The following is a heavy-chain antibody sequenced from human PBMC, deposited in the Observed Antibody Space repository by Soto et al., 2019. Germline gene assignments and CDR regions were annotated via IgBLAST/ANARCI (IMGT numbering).Heavy chain of an antibody. CDR2: INPHSGGT. Sequence: QVQLVQSGAEVKKPGASVKVSCKASGYTFTGYYMHWVRQAPGQGLEWMGWINPHSGGTNYAQKFQGRVTMTRDTSISTAYMEVSRLRSDDTAVYYCARGVGERYFDWLLTSQELDYWGQGTLVTVSS. CDR1: GYTFTGYY. CDR3: ARGVGERYFDWLLTSQELDY. J-gene: IGHJ4*02. V-gene: IGHV1-2*02. D-gene: IGHD3-9*01.